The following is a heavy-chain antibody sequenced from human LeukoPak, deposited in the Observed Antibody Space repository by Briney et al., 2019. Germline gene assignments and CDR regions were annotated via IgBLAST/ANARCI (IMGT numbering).Heavy chain of an antibody. D-gene: IGHD3-22*01. V-gene: IGHV4-34*01. CDR2: INHSGST. Sequence: PSETLSLTCAVYGGSFSGYYWSWIRQPPGKGLEWIGEINHSGSTNYNPSLKSRVTISVDTPKNQFSLKLSSVTAADTAVYYCARVADYYDSSGYYYGAFDIWGQGTMVTVSS. CDR1: GGSFSGYY. J-gene: IGHJ3*02. CDR3: ARVADYYDSSGYYYGAFDI.